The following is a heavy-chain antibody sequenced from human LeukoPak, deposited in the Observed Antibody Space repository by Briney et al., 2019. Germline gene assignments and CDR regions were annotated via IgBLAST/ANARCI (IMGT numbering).Heavy chain of an antibody. J-gene: IGHJ6*03. Sequence: GGSLRLSCAASGVTFSHLWMTWVRQVPGGGLEWVGRIKSKYDGGTIEYAGTVNGRFTISRDDSRDTLYLQMNTLKTEDTAVYYCNTDPPATGGRYMAVWGKGTTVTVSS. CDR3: NTDPPATGGRYMAV. CDR1: GVTFSHLW. V-gene: IGHV3-15*01. D-gene: IGHD3-10*01. CDR2: IKSKYDGGTI.